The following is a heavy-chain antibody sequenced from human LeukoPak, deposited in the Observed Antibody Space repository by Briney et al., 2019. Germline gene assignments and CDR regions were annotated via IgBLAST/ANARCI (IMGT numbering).Heavy chain of an antibody. CDR2: INTDGSST. D-gene: IGHD5/OR15-5a*01. CDR3: ARAALSTIRGYYYMDV. Sequence: PGGSLRLSCAASGFTFSSYWMHWVRRAPGKGLVWVSRINTDGSSTSYADSVKGRFTISRDNAKNTLYLQMNSLRAEDTAVYYCARAALSTIRGYYYMDVWGKGTTVTVSS. J-gene: IGHJ6*03. V-gene: IGHV3-74*01. CDR1: GFTFSSYW.